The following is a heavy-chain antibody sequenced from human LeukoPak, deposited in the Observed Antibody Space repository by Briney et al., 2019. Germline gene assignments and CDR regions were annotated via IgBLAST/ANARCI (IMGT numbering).Heavy chain of an antibody. V-gene: IGHV3-30*04. J-gene: IGHJ4*02. CDR2: ISYDGSDK. CDR3: AREGVRSSHFDS. Sequence: QPGGSLRLSCAASGFTFSSYALHWVRQAPGKGLEWVAVISYDGSDKYYADSVKGRFTISRDSSQNTLYLHMNSLRVEDTAVYYCAREGVRSSHFDSWGQGTLVTVSS. CDR1: GFTFSSYA. D-gene: IGHD6-6*01.